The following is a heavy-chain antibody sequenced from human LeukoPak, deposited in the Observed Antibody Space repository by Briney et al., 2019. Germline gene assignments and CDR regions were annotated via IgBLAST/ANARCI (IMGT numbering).Heavy chain of an antibody. Sequence: SETLSLTCIVSGGSISSYHWSWIRQPPGKGLEWIGYIYYSGSTNYNPSLKSRVTISVDTSKNQFSLKLSSVTAADTAVYYCAREAYCGGDCYSGFDYWGQGTLVTVSS. D-gene: IGHD2-21*02. CDR1: GGSISSYH. CDR2: IYYSGST. CDR3: AREAYCGGDCYSGFDY. V-gene: IGHV4-59*01. J-gene: IGHJ4*02.